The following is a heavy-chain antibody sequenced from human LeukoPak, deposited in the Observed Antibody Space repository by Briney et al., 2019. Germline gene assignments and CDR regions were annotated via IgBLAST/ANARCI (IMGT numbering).Heavy chain of an antibody. V-gene: IGHV3-7*01. Sequence: GGSLRLSCAATGFTFSSYWMSWVRKAPGKVLEWVANINQDGSGKYYVDSVKGRFTISRDNAKNSLYLQMNSLRAEDTAVYYCARVVGAGYFDLWGRGTLVTVSS. CDR1: GFTFSSYW. D-gene: IGHD1-26*01. CDR2: INQDGSGK. CDR3: ARVVGAGYFDL. J-gene: IGHJ2*01.